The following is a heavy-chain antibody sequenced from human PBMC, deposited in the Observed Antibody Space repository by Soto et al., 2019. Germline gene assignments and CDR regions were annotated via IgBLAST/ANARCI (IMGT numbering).Heavy chain of an antibody. CDR1: GGSISSGGYY. D-gene: IGHD6-13*01. CDR3: ARGTSSSWLGRYFDY. J-gene: IGHJ4*02. V-gene: IGHV4-30-4*01. CDR2: IYYSGST. Sequence: SETLSLTCTVSGGSISSGGYYWSWIRQPPGKGLEWIGYIYYSGSTYYNPSLKSRVTISVDTSKNQFSLKLSSVTAADTAVYYCARGTSSSWLGRYFDYWGQGTLVTVSS.